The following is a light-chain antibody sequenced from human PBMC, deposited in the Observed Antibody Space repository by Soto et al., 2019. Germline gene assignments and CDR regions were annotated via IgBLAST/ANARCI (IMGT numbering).Light chain of an antibody. V-gene: IGKV3-20*01. CDR1: QSVSSY. Sequence: ETVMTQSPATLSVSPRERATLXXRASQSVSSYLAWYQQKPGQAPRXLRYCASSRATGIPDRFSGSGSGTDFTLTISRLEPEDFAVYYCQQYGSSPWTFGQGTKVEIK. CDR3: QQYGSSPWT. J-gene: IGKJ1*01. CDR2: CAS.